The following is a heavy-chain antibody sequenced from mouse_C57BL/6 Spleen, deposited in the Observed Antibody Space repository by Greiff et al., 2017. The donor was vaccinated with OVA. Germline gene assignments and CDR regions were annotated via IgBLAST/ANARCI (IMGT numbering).Heavy chain of an antibody. D-gene: IGHD2-5*01. CDR2: ILPGSGST. CDR3: AKEGLYYSNYGFAY. Sequence: QVQLQQSGAELMKPGASVKLSCKATGYTFTGYWIEWVKQRPGHGLEWIGEILPGSGSTTYNEKFKGKATFTADTSSNTAYMQLSSLTTEDSAIYYCAKEGLYYSNYGFAYWGQGTLVTVSA. V-gene: IGHV1-9*01. J-gene: IGHJ3*01. CDR1: GYTFTGYW.